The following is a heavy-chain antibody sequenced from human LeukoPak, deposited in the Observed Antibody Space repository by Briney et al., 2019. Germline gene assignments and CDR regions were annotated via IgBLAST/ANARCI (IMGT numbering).Heavy chain of an antibody. V-gene: IGHV4-30-4*08. Sequence: SETLSLTCTVSGGSISSGDYYWSWIRQPPGKGLEWIGYIYYSGSTYYNPSLKSRVTISVDTSKNQFSLKLSSVTAADTAVYYCARWVVGAKDFDYWGQGTLATVSS. CDR3: ARWVVGAKDFDY. CDR2: IYYSGST. D-gene: IGHD1-26*01. CDR1: GGSISSGDYY. J-gene: IGHJ4*02.